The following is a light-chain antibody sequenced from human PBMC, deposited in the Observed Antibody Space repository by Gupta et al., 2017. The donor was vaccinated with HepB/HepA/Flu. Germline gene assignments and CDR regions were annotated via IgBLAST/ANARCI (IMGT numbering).Light chain of an antibody. CDR1: NIGSKS. CDR2: DDR. Sequence: SYVLTQPPSVSVAPGKTDKITCGENNIGSKSVHWYQQKPGQAPVLVVYDDRDRPLGIPERFSGSNSGNTATLTISRVEAGDEADYYCQVWDGDSDHYVFGTGTKVTVL. V-gene: IGLV3-21*03. J-gene: IGLJ1*01. CDR3: QVWDGDSDHYV.